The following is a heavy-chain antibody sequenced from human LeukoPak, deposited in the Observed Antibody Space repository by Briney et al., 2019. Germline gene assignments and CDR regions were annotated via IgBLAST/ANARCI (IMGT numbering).Heavy chain of an antibody. Sequence: PSETLSLTCAVYGGSFSAYYWSWIRQPPGEGLEWIGEINHSGSTYYNPSLKSRVTISVDTSKNQFSLKLSSVTAADTAVYYCARGLFDSSAYYYRVWGQGTMVTVSS. D-gene: IGHD3-22*01. J-gene: IGHJ3*01. CDR2: INHSGST. CDR3: ARGLFDSSAYYYRV. CDR1: GGSFSAYY. V-gene: IGHV4-34*01.